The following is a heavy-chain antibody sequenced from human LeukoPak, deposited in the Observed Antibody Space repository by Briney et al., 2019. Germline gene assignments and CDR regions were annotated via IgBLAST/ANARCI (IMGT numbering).Heavy chain of an antibody. CDR2: TYYRSKWYN. D-gene: IGHD6-6*01. CDR3: ARDDPRIAAGHGMDV. CDR1: GDSVSSNSAA. Sequence: SQTLSLTCAISGDSVSSNSAAWNWIRQSPSRGLEWLGRTYYRSKWYNDYAVSVKSRITINPDTSKNQFSLKLSSVTAADTAVYYCARDDPRIAAGHGMDVWGQGTTVTVSS. V-gene: IGHV6-1*01. J-gene: IGHJ6*02.